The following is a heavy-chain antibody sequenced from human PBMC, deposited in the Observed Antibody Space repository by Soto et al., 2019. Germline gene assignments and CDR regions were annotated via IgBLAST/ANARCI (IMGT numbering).Heavy chain of an antibody. V-gene: IGHV1-69*13. Sequence: SVKVSCKASGGTFSSYAISWVRQAPGQGLEWMGGIIPIFGTANYAQKFQGRVTITADESTSTAYMELSCLRSEDTAVFYCARDQGELELLDHWGRGTLVTVSS. CDR2: IIPIFGTA. CDR1: GGTFSSYA. J-gene: IGHJ4*02. CDR3: ARDQGELELLDH. D-gene: IGHD1-7*01.